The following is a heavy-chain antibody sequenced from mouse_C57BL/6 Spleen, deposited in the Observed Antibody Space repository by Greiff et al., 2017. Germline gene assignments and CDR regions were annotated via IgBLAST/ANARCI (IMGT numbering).Heavy chain of an antibody. Sequence: DVQLVESEGGLVQPGSSMKLSCTASGFTFSDYYMAWVRQVPEKGLEWVANINYDGSSTYYLDSLKSRFIISRDNAKNILYLQMSSLKSEDTATYYCARDQRARYFDVWGTGTTVTVSS. CDR1: GFTFSDYY. J-gene: IGHJ1*03. CDR3: ARDQRARYFDV. CDR2: INYDGSST. V-gene: IGHV5-16*01. D-gene: IGHD3-3*01.